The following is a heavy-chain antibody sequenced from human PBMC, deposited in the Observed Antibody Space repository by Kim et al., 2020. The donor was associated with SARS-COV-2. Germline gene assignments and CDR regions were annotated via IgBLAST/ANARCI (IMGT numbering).Heavy chain of an antibody. D-gene: IGHD1-26*01. CDR1: GGSISSGGYY. CDR2: IYYSGST. Sequence: SETLSLTCTVSGGSISSGGYYWSWIRQHPGKGLEWIGYIYYSGSTYYNPSLKSRVTISVDTSKNQFSLKLSSVTAADTAVYYCARNVGVGATNDAFDIWGQGTMVTVSS. CDR3: ARNVGVGATNDAFDI. J-gene: IGHJ3*02. V-gene: IGHV4-31*03.